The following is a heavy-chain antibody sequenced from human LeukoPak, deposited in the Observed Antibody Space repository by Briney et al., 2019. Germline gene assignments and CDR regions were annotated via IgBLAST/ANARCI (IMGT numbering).Heavy chain of an antibody. CDR3: ARLYNNAKMNFDY. V-gene: IGHV5-51*01. Sequence: GESLKISCKGSGYIFTNYWIGWVRQMPGKGVEWMGIIFPGDSDTRYSPSFQGQVTISADKTISTAYLQWSSLQASDTAMYYCARLYNNAKMNFDYWGQGTLVTVSS. D-gene: IGHD1-1*01. CDR1: GYIFTNYW. J-gene: IGHJ4*02. CDR2: IFPGDSDT.